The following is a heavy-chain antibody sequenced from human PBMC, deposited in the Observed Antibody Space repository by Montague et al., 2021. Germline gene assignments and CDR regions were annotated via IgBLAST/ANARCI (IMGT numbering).Heavy chain of an antibody. V-gene: IGHV4-59*01. CDR3: AKWRGGDYSEDYHYYMDV. D-gene: IGHD2-21*02. CDR1: GDSISSYY. J-gene: IGHJ6*03. CDR2: IHYTGST. Sequence: SETLSLTCTVSGDSISSYYWTWIRQPPGKGLEWIGYIHYTGSTDYNPSLNNRVTISVDTSKQLFSLRLNSVTAADTAIYYCAKWRGGDYSEDYHYYMDVWGKGATVTVSS.